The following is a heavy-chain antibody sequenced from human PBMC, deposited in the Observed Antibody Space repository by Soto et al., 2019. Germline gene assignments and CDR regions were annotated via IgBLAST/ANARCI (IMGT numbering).Heavy chain of an antibody. Sequence: PGESLKISCEGSGYNFANYWIGWVRLMPGKGLEWIGIIYPRDSDTTCNPSFEGQVTMSVDRSLNTAYLQWSSLKASDSGIYYCARRMGPSIGWFDPWGQGTLVTVSS. J-gene: IGHJ5*02. CDR2: IYPRDSDT. V-gene: IGHV5-51*01. CDR3: ARRMGPSIGWFDP. CDR1: GYNFANYW. D-gene: IGHD2-15*01.